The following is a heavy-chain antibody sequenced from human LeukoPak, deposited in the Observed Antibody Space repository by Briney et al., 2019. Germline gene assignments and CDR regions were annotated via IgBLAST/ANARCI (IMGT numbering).Heavy chain of an antibody. J-gene: IGHJ5*02. D-gene: IGHD4-17*01. Sequence: GGSLRISSAASGFTFSSYGMHWVRQAPGKGLEWVAVISYDGSNKYYADSVKGRFTISRDNSKNTLYLQMNSLRAEDTAVYYCAKDPYGDYVSGNWFDPWGQGTLVTVSS. CDR3: AKDPYGDYVSGNWFDP. CDR1: GFTFSSYG. V-gene: IGHV3-30*18. CDR2: ISYDGSNK.